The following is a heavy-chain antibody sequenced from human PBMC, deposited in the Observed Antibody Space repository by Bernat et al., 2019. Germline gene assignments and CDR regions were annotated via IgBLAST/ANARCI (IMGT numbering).Heavy chain of an antibody. D-gene: IGHD3-3*01. CDR3: ARDWGYYDFWSGYLRYYFDY. V-gene: IGHV3-48*03. J-gene: IGHJ4*02. Sequence: EVQLVESGGGLVQPGGSLRLSCAASGFTFSSYEMNWVRQAPGKGLEWVSYISSSGSTIYYADSVKGRFTISRDNAKNSLYLQMNSLRAEDTAVYYCARDWGYYDFWSGYLRYYFDYWGQGTLVTVSS. CDR1: GFTFSSYE. CDR2: ISSSGSTI.